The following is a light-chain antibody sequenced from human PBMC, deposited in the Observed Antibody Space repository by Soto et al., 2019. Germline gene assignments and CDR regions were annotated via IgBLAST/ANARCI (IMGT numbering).Light chain of an antibody. J-gene: IGKJ2*01. V-gene: IGKV3-20*01. Sequence: EIVLTQSPGTLSLSPGERATLSCRASQSVSSRYLAWYQQKPGQAPRLLIYGASSRATGIPDRFSGGGSGTDFTLTISRLEPEDIAVYYCQQYGTSYMYTFGQGTKLEIK. CDR1: QSVSSRY. CDR3: QQYGTSYMYT. CDR2: GAS.